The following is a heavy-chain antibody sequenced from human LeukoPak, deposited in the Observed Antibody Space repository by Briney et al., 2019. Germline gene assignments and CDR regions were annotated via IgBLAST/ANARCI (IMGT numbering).Heavy chain of an antibody. CDR3: AREAHRYDFWSGYPDY. CDR2: IYYSGST. J-gene: IGHJ4*02. Sequence: SETLSLTCTVSGGSISSSSYYWGWIRQPPGKGLEWIGSIYYSGSTHYNPSLKSRVTISVDTSKNQFSLKLSSVTAADTAVYYCAREAHRYDFWSGYPDYWGQGTLVTVSS. CDR1: GGSISSSSYY. V-gene: IGHV4-39*07. D-gene: IGHD3-3*01.